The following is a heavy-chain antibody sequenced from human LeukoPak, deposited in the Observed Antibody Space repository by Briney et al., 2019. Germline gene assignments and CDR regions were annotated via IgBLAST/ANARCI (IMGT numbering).Heavy chain of an antibody. D-gene: IGHD2-15*01. Sequence: GRSLRLSCAASGFTFSSYAMHWVRQAPGKGLEWVAVISYDGSNKYYADSVKGRFTISRDNSKNTLYLQMNSLRAEDTAVYYCARVAQEVVVAAGDAFDIWGQGTMVAVSS. J-gene: IGHJ3*02. CDR2: ISYDGSNK. CDR1: GFTFSSYA. CDR3: ARVAQEVVVAAGDAFDI. V-gene: IGHV3-30*04.